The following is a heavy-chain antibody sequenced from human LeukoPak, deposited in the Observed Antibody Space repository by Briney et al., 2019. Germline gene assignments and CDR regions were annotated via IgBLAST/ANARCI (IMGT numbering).Heavy chain of an antibody. CDR2: IYTSGST. D-gene: IGHD3-16*02. Sequence: PSETLSLTCTVSGGSISSYYWSWIRQPAGKGLEWIGRIYTSGSTNYNASLKSRVSMSVDTSKNQFSLKLSSVTAADTAVYYCARGYTWSYYYYYMDVWGKGTTVTVSS. CDR3: ARGYTWSYYYYYMDV. J-gene: IGHJ6*03. V-gene: IGHV4-4*07. CDR1: GGSISSYY.